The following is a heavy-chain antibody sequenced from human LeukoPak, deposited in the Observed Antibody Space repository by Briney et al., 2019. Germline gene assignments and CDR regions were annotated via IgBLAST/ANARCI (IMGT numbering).Heavy chain of an antibody. CDR2: IYYSGST. J-gene: IGHJ3*02. CDR1: GGSISSYY. V-gene: IGHV4-59*01. D-gene: IGHD1-20*01. Sequence: PSETLSLACTVSGGSISSYYWSWIRQPPGKGLEWIGYIYYSGSTNYNPSLKSRVTISVDTSKNQFSLKLSSVTAADTAVYYCARGTQSYTWKVHAFDIWGQGTMVTVSS. CDR3: ARGTQSYTWKVHAFDI.